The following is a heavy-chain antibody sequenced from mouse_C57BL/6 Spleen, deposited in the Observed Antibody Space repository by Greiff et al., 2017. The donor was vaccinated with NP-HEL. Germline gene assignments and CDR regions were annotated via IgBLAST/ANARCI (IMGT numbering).Heavy chain of an antibody. CDR2: IHPGSGST. Sequence: VQLQESGAELVKPGASVKMSCKASGYTFTSYWITWVKQRPGQGLEWIGDIHPGSGSTNYNEKFKSKATLTVDTSSSTAYMQLSSLTSEDSAVYYCARPVYYAMDYWGQGTSVTVSS. V-gene: IGHV1-55*01. CDR3: ARPVYYAMDY. J-gene: IGHJ4*01. CDR1: GYTFTSYW.